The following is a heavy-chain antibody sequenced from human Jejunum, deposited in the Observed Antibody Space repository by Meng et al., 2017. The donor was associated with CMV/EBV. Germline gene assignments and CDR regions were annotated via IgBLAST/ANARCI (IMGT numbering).Heavy chain of an antibody. V-gene: IGHV3-66*02. D-gene: IGHD3-10*01. CDR3: ATEVAVRNYFSYGMDV. CDR1: AFTVNSNF. CDR2: SYSAGMT. Sequence: AFTVNSNFIAWVRQAPGKGLEWVAVSYSAGMTYYADSVKGRFTISRDNSKNTMYLQMNGLRLEDTAMYYCATEVAVRNYFSYGMDVWGQGTAVTVSS. J-gene: IGHJ6*02.